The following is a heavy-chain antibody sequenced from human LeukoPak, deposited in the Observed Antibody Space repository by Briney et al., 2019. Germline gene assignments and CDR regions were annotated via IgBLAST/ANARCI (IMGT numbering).Heavy chain of an antibody. D-gene: IGHD3-10*01. Sequence: SETLSLTCTVSGGSISSLYWSWIRQPPGKGLEWIGFFHATRSTNYNPSLKSRVSISVDTSKNQGSLGLNPVDAAGQGVFFLATKRTHYQRSLKSRVSISVDTSKNQGSLGLNSVTAADTAVYYCARGDPTGRPGIGFDFWGQGTLVTVSS. CDR1: GGSISSLY. CDR3: ATKRTHYQRSLKSRVSISVDTSKNQGSLGLNSVTAADTAVYYCARGDPTGRPGIGFDF. CDR2: FHATRST. V-gene: IGHV4-4*08. J-gene: IGHJ4*02.